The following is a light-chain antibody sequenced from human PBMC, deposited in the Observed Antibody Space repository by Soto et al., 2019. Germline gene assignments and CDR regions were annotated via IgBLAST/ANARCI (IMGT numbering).Light chain of an antibody. V-gene: IGKV3-20*01. J-gene: IGKJ1*01. Sequence: IALTPSQGTLSLSPGQRAIITCFASQTGSNSYLAWYQQKSGQAPRLLIYGVSTRATGTPDRFSGSGSGTEFTLTISRLKPEDFATYYCLQDYNYPWTFGQGTKVDI. CDR1: QTGSNSY. CDR3: LQDYNYPWT. CDR2: GVS.